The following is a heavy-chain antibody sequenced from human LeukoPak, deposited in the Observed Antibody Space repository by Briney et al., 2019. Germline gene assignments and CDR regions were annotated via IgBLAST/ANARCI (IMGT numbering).Heavy chain of an antibody. CDR2: INAGNGNT. D-gene: IGHD6-13*01. V-gene: IGHV1-3*03. CDR1: GYTFTGYY. CDR3: AREYGVAAAFGAFDI. J-gene: IGHJ3*02. Sequence: GASVKVSCKASGYTFTGYYMHWVRQAPGQRLEWMGWINAGNGNTKYSQEFQGRVTITRDTSASTAYMELSSLRSEDMAAYDCAREYGVAAAFGAFDIWGQGTMVTVSS.